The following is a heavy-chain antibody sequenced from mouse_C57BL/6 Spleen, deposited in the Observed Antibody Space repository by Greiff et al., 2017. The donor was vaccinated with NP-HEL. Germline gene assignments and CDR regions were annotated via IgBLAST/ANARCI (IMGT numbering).Heavy chain of an antibody. CDR2: INPDSSTI. V-gene: IGHV4-1*01. CDR1: GIDFSRYW. CDR3: ARWDLLHYFDY. Sequence: AASGIDFSRYWMSWVRRAPGKGLEWIGEINPDSSTINYAPSLKDKFIISRDNAKNTLYLQMSKVRSEDTALYYCARWDLLHYFDYWGQGTTLTVSS. J-gene: IGHJ2*01. D-gene: IGHD2-10*01.